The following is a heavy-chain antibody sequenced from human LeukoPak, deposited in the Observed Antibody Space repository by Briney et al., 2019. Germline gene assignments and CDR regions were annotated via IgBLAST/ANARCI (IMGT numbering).Heavy chain of an antibody. Sequence: GGSLRLSCAASGFTFSSYAMSWVRQAPGKGLEWVSAISGSGGSTYCADSVKGRFTISRDNSKNTLYLQMNSLRAEDTAVYYCAGTGYSSSFYYYYMDVWGKGTTVTVSS. D-gene: IGHD6-6*01. V-gene: IGHV3-23*01. CDR3: AGTGYSSSFYYYYMDV. CDR2: ISGSGGST. J-gene: IGHJ6*03. CDR1: GFTFSSYA.